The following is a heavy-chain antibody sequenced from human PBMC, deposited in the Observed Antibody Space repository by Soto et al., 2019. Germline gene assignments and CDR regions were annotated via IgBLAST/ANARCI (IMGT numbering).Heavy chain of an antibody. Sequence: QVQLVESGGGVVQPGRSLRLSCAASGFTFSSYGMHWVRQAPGKGLEWVAVISYHGSDQYYADSVKGRYTISRDNFKNTVHLQMNSLRAEDTAVYYCAKEVRYYYDSRGVDAFDIWGQGTVVTVSS. J-gene: IGHJ3*02. CDR2: ISYHGSDQ. CDR1: GFTFSSYG. V-gene: IGHV3-30*18. D-gene: IGHD3-22*01. CDR3: AKEVRYYYDSRGVDAFDI.